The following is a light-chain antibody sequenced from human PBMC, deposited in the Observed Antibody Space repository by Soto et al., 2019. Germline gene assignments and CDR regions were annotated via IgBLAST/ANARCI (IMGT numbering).Light chain of an antibody. J-gene: IGKJ5*01. CDR3: QQRTNWPIT. CDR2: DAS. CDR1: QSVSSY. V-gene: IGKV3-11*01. Sequence: EIVLTQSPATLSLSPGERATLSCRASQSVSSYLAWYQQKPGQAPRLLIYDASNRATGIPARFSGSGSGTDFTLTISSLVPEDFAVYYWQQRTNWPITFGPGTRLEIK.